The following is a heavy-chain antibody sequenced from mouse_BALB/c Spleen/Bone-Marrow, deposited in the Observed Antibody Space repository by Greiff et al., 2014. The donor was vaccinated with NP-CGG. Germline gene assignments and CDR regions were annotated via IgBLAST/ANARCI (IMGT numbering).Heavy chain of an antibody. D-gene: IGHD3-3*01. J-gene: IGHJ4*01. CDR3: TRSGTLGAMDY. V-gene: IGHV5-17*02. CDR1: GFTFSSFG. Sequence: EVMLVESGGGLVQPGGSRKLSCAASGFTFSSFGMHWVRQAPEKGLEWVAYISSGSSTIYYADTMKGRFTISRDNPRNTLFLQMTSLRSGDTAMYYCTRSGTLGAMDYWGQGTSVTVSS. CDR2: ISSGSSTI.